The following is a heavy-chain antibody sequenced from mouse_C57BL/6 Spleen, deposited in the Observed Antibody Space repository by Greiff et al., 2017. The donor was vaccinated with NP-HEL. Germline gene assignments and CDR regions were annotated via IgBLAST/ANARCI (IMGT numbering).Heavy chain of an antibody. J-gene: IGHJ3*01. Sequence: QVQLQQSGPGLVQPSQSLSITCTVSGFSLTSYGVHWVRQSPGKGLEWLGVIWRGGSTDSNAAFMSRLSITKDNSKSQVFFKMDSLQADDTAIYYCAKTAQATPWFAYWGQGTLVTVSA. CDR1: GFSLTSYG. CDR2: IWRGGST. D-gene: IGHD3-2*02. V-gene: IGHV2-5*01. CDR3: AKTAQATPWFAY.